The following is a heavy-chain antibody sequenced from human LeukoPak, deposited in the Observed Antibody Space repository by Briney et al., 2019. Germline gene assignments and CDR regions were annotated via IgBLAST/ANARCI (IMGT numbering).Heavy chain of an antibody. CDR2: IKQDGSEK. D-gene: IGHD6-25*01. Sequence: GGSLRLSCAASGFTFSSYRMSWVPRAPGRGREWVANIKQDGSEKYYVDSVKGRFTISRDNAKNSLYLQMNSLRAEDTAVYYCAREAAGENIDYWGQGTLVTVSS. J-gene: IGHJ4*02. CDR3: AREAAGENIDY. V-gene: IGHV3-7*01. CDR1: GFTFSSYR.